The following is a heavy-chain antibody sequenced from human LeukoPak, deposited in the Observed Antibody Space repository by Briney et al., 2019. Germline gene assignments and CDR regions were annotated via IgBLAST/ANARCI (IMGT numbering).Heavy chain of an antibody. CDR2: ICGRGVTT. CDR3: ARDLYYYGSGSYVPGLPDY. Sequence: GGSLRLSCEASGFTFSGYEMNWVRQAPGKGLEWISYICGRGVTTYYADSVKGRFTISRDDAKKLLYLEMNSLRAEDTAVYYCARDLYYYGSGSYVPGLPDYWGQGTLVTVSS. CDR1: GFTFSGYE. D-gene: IGHD3-10*01. V-gene: IGHV3-48*03. J-gene: IGHJ4*02.